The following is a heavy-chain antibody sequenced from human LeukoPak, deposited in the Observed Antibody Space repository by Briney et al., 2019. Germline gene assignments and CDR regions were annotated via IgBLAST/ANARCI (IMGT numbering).Heavy chain of an antibody. J-gene: IGHJ4*02. D-gene: IGHD2-2*01. CDR2: IRYDGSNK. V-gene: IGHV3-30*02. CDR1: GFSFRTYG. Sequence: GGSLRLSCAASGFSFRTYGMHWVRQAPGKGLEWVAFIRYDGSNKYYADSVKGRFTISRDNSKNTLYLQMNSLRAEDTAVYYCAKRYCSSTSCFDYWGQGTLVTVSS. CDR3: AKRYCSSTSCFDY.